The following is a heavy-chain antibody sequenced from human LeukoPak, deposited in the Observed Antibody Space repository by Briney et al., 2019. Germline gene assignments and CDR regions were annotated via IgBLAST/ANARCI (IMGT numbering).Heavy chain of an antibody. CDR2: IYSGGST. CDR1: GFTVSSNY. D-gene: IGHD1-26*01. Sequence: GGSLRLSCAASGFTVSSNYMSWVRQAPGKGLEWVSVIYSGGSTYYADSVKGRFTISRDNSKNTLYLQMNSLGAEDTAVYYCARVNEWELRFDYWGQGTLVTVSS. V-gene: IGHV3-53*01. J-gene: IGHJ4*02. CDR3: ARVNEWELRFDY.